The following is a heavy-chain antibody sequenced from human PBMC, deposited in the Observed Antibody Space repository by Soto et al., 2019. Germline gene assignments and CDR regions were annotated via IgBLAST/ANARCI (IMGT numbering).Heavy chain of an antibody. D-gene: IGHD6-19*01. CDR2: TYYGSKWYY. V-gene: IGHV6-1*01. J-gene: IGHJ3*02. CDR3: ARGGYRYFRI. CDR1: EDSVSSNSAA. Sequence: TLSLTCPVSEDSVSSNSAAWNWIRQSPSRGLKWPGRTYYGSKWYYNYAVLGKSRITSNPYKSNSRFCLQHNSATPEGSVVYCCARGGYRYFRIWGQATMVPASS.